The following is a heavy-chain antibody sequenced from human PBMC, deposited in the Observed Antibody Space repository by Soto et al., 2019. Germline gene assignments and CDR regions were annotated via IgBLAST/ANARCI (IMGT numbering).Heavy chain of an antibody. J-gene: IGHJ4*02. CDR3: ARDHEHSWFGESEWVGDFDY. Sequence: GGSLRLSCAASGFTFSSYGMHWVRQAPGKGLEWVAVIWYDGSNKYYADSVKGRFTISRDNYKNTLYLQMNSLRAEDTAVYYCARDHEHSWFGESEWVGDFDYWGQGTLVTVSS. CDR2: IWYDGSNK. CDR1: GFTFSSYG. V-gene: IGHV3-33*01. D-gene: IGHD3-10*01.